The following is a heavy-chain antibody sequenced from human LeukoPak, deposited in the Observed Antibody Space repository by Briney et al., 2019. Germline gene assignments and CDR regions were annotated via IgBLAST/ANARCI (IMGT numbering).Heavy chain of an antibody. D-gene: IGHD2-2*01. Sequence: ASVKVSCKASGYTFTGYYMHWVRQAPGQGLEWMGWINPNSGGTNYAQKFQGRVTMTRDTSISTAYMELSRLRSDDTAVYYCARGYCSSTSCGHSDYWGQGTLVTVSS. CDR1: GYTFTGYY. J-gene: IGHJ4*02. V-gene: IGHV1-2*02. CDR2: INPNSGGT. CDR3: ARGYCSSTSCGHSDY.